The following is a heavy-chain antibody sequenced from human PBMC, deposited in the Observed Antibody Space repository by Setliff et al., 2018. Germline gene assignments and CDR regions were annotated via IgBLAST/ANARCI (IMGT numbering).Heavy chain of an antibody. Sequence: SETLSLTCTVSGGSFGTYYWSWIRQPPGKGLEWIGYIYYSGSTNYNPSLKSRVTISVDTSKNQFSLKLSSVTAADTAVYYCASFPHHDYGDYGAYYYYYYMDVWGKGTTVTVSS. CDR3: ASFPHHDYGDYGAYYYYYYMDV. J-gene: IGHJ6*03. D-gene: IGHD4-17*01. CDR1: GGSFGTYY. V-gene: IGHV4-59*08. CDR2: IYYSGST.